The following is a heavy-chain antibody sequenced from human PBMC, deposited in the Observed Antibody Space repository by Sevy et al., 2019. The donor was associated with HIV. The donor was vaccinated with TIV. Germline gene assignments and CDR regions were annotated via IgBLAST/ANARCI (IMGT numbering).Heavy chain of an antibody. CDR1: GYTFTSYD. CDR2: MNPNSGNT. V-gene: IGHV1-8*03. D-gene: IGHD4-4*01. Sequence: ASVKVSCKASGYTFTSYDINWVRQVTGQGLEWIGWMNPNSGNTGYTQKFQGRVSITRNTSISTAYMELSSLRSEDTAVYFCARGNYSGNRFLGSWGQGTLVTVSS. CDR3: ARGNYSGNRFLGS. J-gene: IGHJ5*02.